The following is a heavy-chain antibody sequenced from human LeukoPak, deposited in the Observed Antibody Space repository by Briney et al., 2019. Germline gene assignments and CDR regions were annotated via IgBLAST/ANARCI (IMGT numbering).Heavy chain of an antibody. V-gene: IGHV3-48*01. CDR3: ARGSTYYDSSGQVPFDY. J-gene: IGHJ4*02. D-gene: IGHD3-22*01. CDR1: GFTFSSYS. CDR2: ISGSSSTI. Sequence: GGSLRLSCAASGFTFSSYSMSWVRQAPGKGLEWGSYISGSSSTIYYADSVKGRFTISRDNGKNTLYLQMNSLRAEDTAVYYCARGSTYYDSSGQVPFDYWGQGTLVTVSS.